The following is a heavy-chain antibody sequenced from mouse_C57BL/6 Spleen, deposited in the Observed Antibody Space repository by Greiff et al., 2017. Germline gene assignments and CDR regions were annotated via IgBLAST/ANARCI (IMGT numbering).Heavy chain of an antibody. CDR2: ISSGSSNI. J-gene: IGHJ2*01. D-gene: IGHD1-1*01. V-gene: IGHV5-17*01. CDR3: ATEGITTVVANYFDY. CDR1: GGTGREEG. Sequence: EVKLVESGGGLGKRGGSRKITWGAEGGTGREEGRHGGREAPGEGLEWVADISSGSSNIYYADTVKGRFTISRDNAKNTLFLQMTSLRSEDTAMYYCATEGITTVVANYFDYWGQGTTLTVSS.